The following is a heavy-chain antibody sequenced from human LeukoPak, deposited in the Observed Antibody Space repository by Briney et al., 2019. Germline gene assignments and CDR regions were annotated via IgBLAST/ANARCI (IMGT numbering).Heavy chain of an antibody. CDR2: IYYSGST. D-gene: IGHD3-16*02. CDR3: ARGIRHKPPSSIMITFGGVIASNWSDP. V-gene: IGHV4-59*06. J-gene: IGHJ5*02. CDR1: GGSISSYY. Sequence: SETLSLTCTVSGGSISSYYWSWIRQHPGKGLEWIGYIYYSGSTYYNPSLKSRVTISVDTSKNQFSLKLSSVTAADTAVYYCARGIRHKPPSSIMITFGGVIASNWSDPWGQGTLVTVSS.